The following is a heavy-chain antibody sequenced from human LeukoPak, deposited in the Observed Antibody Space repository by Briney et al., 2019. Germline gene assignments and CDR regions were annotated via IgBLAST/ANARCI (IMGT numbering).Heavy chain of an antibody. D-gene: IGHD6-19*01. Sequence: ASVKVSCKASGGTFSSYAISWVRQAPGQGLEWMGRIIPILGIANYAQKFQGRVTITADKSTSTAYMELSSLRSEDTAVYYCARGRVPDSSGWYPSRPIFDYWGQGTLVTVSS. V-gene: IGHV1-69*04. CDR1: GGTFSSYA. CDR3: ARGRVPDSSGWYPSRPIFDY. J-gene: IGHJ4*02. CDR2: IIPILGIA.